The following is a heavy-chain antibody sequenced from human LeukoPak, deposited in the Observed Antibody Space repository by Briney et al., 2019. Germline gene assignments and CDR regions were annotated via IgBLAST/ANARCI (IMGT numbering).Heavy chain of an antibody. CDR1: GFTFSSYA. CDR2: ISGSGGST. D-gene: IGHD6-19*01. V-gene: IGHV3-23*01. CDR3: ANSAGSGWDYYFDY. J-gene: IGHJ4*02. Sequence: PGGSLRLSCAASGFTFSSYAMSWVRQAPGKGLEWVSAISGSGGSTYYADPVKGRFTISRDSSKNTLYLQTNSLRAEDTAVYYCANSAGSGWDYYFDYWGQGTLVTVSS.